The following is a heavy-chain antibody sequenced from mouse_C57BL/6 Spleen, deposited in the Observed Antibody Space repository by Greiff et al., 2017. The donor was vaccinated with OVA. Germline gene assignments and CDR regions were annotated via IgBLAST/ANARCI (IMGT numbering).Heavy chain of an antibody. Sequence: EVKLMESGGDLVKPGGSLKLSCAASGFTFSSYGMSWVRQTPDKRLEWVATISSGGSYTYYPDSVQGRFTISRDNAKNTLYLQMSSLKSEDTAMYYCARRGLGDYWGQGTTLTVSS. J-gene: IGHJ2*01. CDR1: GFTFSSYG. D-gene: IGHD3-3*01. CDR2: ISSGGSYT. CDR3: ARRGLGDY. V-gene: IGHV5-6*02.